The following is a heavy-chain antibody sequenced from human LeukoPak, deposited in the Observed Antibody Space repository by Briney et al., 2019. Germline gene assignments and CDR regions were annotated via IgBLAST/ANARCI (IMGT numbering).Heavy chain of an antibody. CDR1: GVSISSYY. Sequence: SETLSLTCTVSGVSISSYYWSWIRQPPGKGLEWIGYISNSGSTNYNPSLKSRVTISVDTSKNQFSLKLTSVTAADTAVYYCARQTGSGLFILPGGQGTLVTVSS. J-gene: IGHJ4*02. CDR3: ARQTGSGLFILP. V-gene: IGHV4-59*08. D-gene: IGHD3/OR15-3a*01. CDR2: ISNSGST.